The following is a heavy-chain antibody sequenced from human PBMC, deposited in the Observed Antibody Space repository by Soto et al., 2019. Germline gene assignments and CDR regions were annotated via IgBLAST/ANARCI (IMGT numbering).Heavy chain of an antibody. J-gene: IGHJ4*02. D-gene: IGHD6-13*01. CDR2: IWYDGSNK. V-gene: IGHV3-33*01. CDR3: ARTSSSWPWPDY. Sequence: WGSLRLSCASSGFTFSSYGMHWVRQAPGKGLEWVAVIWYDGSNKYYADSVKGRFTISRDNSKNTLYLQMNSLRAEDTAVYYCARTSSSWPWPDYWGQGTLVTVSS. CDR1: GFTFSSYG.